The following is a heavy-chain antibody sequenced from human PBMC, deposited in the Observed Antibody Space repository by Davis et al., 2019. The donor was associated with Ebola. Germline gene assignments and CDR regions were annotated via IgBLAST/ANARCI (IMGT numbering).Heavy chain of an antibody. CDR3: ARDQQLRDYYYGMDV. V-gene: IGHV1-46*03. CDR1: GYTFTSYY. D-gene: IGHD6-13*01. J-gene: IGHJ6*02. Sequence: ASVKVSCKASGYTFTSYYMHWVRQAPGQGLEWMGIINPSGGSTSYAQKFQGRVTMTRDTSTSTVYMELSSLRSEDTAVYYCARDQQLRDYYYGMDVWGQGTTVTVSS. CDR2: INPSGGST.